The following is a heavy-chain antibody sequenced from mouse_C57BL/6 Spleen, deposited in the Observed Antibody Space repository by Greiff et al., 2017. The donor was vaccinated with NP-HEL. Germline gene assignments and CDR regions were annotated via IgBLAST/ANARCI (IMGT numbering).Heavy chain of an antibody. CDR1: GFTFSDYG. Sequence: EVQVVESGGGLVKPGGSLKLSCAASGFTFSDYGMHWVRQAPEKGLEWVAYISSGSSTIYYEDTVKGRFTIPRDNAKNTLFLQMTSLGSEDTAMYYWARSGYGYDYYAMDYWGQGTSVTVSS. D-gene: IGHD2-2*01. CDR2: ISSGSSTI. J-gene: IGHJ4*01. CDR3: ARSGYGYDYYAMDY. V-gene: IGHV5-17*01.